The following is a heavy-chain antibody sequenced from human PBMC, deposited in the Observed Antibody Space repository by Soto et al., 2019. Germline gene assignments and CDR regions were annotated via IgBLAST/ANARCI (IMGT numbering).Heavy chain of an antibody. Sequence: QITLKESGPTLVKPTQTLTLTCTFSGLSLTTSAVGVGWIRQPPGKALEWLAVIYWDDDKRYSPSLKSMLTITKDTSKKQVVLTMTNMDPVDTATYYCGHRIRGSGSVMIWGQGTLVTVSS. CDR3: GHRIRGSGSVMI. CDR1: GLSLTTSAVG. J-gene: IGHJ4*02. V-gene: IGHV2-5*02. CDR2: IYWDDDK. D-gene: IGHD3-10*01.